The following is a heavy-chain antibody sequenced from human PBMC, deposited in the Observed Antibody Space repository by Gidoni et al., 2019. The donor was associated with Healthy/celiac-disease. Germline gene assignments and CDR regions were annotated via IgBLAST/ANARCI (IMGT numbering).Heavy chain of an antibody. V-gene: IGHV3-30*18. J-gene: IGHJ4*02. Sequence: RLSCAASGFTLSSYGMHWVRQAPGKGLEWVAVISYDGSNKYYADSVKGRFTISRDNSKNTLYLQMNSLRAEDTAVYYCAKDPGMYYYDSSGIDYWGQGTLVTVSS. D-gene: IGHD3-22*01. CDR1: GFTLSSYG. CDR3: AKDPGMYYYDSSGIDY. CDR2: ISYDGSNK.